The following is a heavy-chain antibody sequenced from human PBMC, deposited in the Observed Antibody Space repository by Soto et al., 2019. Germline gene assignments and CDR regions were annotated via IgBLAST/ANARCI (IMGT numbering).Heavy chain of an antibody. Sequence: QVHLVQSGAEVKKPGASVKVSCLASGYAFTAYAIHWVRQAPGQRLEWMGWINGGDGNTKYSQKFQDRLTITRDTSASTAYMELTSLRSEDTAVYSCAKEGAVASAFDSWGQGTLVTVSS. CDR1: GYAFTAYA. CDR2: INGGDGNT. J-gene: IGHJ4*02. D-gene: IGHD6-19*01. CDR3: AKEGAVASAFDS. V-gene: IGHV1-3*01.